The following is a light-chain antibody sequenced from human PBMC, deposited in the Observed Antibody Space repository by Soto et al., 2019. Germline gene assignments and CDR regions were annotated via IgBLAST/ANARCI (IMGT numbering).Light chain of an antibody. V-gene: IGLV1-44*01. J-gene: IGLJ2*01. Sequence: QAVVTQPPSASGTPGQTITISCSGSDSDIGSHSVDWYQQFPGRTPRLLINSNDQRPSGVPDRFSGSKSGTSGTLDITGLQTGDEADYYCATWDGSLPAEVFGGGTKLTVL. CDR2: SND. CDR1: DSDIGSHS. CDR3: ATWDGSLPAEV.